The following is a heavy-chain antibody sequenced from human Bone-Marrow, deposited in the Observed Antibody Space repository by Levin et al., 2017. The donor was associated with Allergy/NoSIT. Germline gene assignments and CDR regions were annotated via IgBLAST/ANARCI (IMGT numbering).Heavy chain of an antibody. CDR1: GFTFDDYA. CDR2: INWNSGSI. Sequence: SLKISCAASGFTFDDYAMHWVRQAPGKGLEWVSGINWNSGSIGYADSVKGRFTISRDNAKNSLYLQMNSLRAEDTALYYCAKDRDYDILTGGWFDPWGQGTRVTVSS. V-gene: IGHV3-9*01. CDR3: AKDRDYDILTGGWFDP. D-gene: IGHD3-9*01. J-gene: IGHJ5*02.